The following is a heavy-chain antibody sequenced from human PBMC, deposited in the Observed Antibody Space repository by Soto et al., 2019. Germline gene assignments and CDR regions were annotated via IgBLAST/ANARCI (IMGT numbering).Heavy chain of an antibody. V-gene: IGHV4-30-4*01. J-gene: IGHJ4*02. D-gene: IGHD6-19*01. CDR1: GGSISSGDYY. CDR2: IYYSGST. CDR3: ARGSSGWYKDY. Sequence: SETLSLTCTVSGGSISSGDYYWSWIRQPPGKGLEWIGYIYYSGSTYYNPSLKSRVTISVDTSKNQFSLKLSSVTAADTAVYYCARGSSGWYKDYWGQGTLVTVSS.